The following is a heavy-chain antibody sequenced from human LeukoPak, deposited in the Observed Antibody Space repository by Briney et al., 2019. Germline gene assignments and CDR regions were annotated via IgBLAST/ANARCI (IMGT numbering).Heavy chain of an antibody. CDR3: AGGWRYFDL. CDR2: IYYSGST. D-gene: IGHD3-3*01. V-gene: IGHV4-39*07. J-gene: IGHJ2*01. Sequence: PSETLSLTCAVSGGSISSNSYYWGWIRQPPGKGLEWIGSIYYSGSTNYNPSLKSRVTISVDTSKNQFSLKLSSVTAADTAVYYCAGGWRYFDLWGRGTLVTVSS. CDR1: GGSISSNSYY.